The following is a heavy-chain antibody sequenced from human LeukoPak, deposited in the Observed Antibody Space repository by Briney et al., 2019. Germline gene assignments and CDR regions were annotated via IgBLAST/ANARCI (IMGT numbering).Heavy chain of an antibody. CDR2: IHPDGRDT. J-gene: IGHJ5*02. CDR3: VRWGEEAGMDR. V-gene: IGHV3-7*01. D-gene: IGHD6-19*01. Sequence: GRSLTLSREASGSTFSSIWMGSARLAPRRWLEWLANIHPDGRDTSYVDSVKCRFTISRDNAKESMFLQMNSLRAEEMAVYECVRWGEEAGMDRWGQGTLVTVSS. CDR1: GSTFSSIW.